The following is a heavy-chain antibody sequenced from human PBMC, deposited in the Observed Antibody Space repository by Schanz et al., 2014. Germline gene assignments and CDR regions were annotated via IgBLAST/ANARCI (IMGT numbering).Heavy chain of an antibody. CDR1: GFTFSAYY. V-gene: IGHV3-72*01. J-gene: IGHJ6*02. CDR2: TRNKANNYFT. CDR3: ARVAISPEGHGLDV. Sequence: PGGSLRLSCAASGFTFSAYYMDWVRQAPGQGLEWVGRTRNKANNYFTEYAASVKGRFTISRDDSKNSLYLQMSSLKSEDTALYYCARVAISPEGHGLDVWGQGTTVTGSS. D-gene: IGHD2-21*01.